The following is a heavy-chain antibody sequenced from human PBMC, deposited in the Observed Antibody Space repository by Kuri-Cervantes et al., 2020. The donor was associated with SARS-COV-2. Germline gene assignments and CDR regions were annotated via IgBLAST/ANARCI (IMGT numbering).Heavy chain of an antibody. Sequence: GGSLRLSCAASGFTFGDYAMSWVRQAPGKGLEWVSAISGSGGSTYYADSVKGRFTISRDNSKNTLYLQMNSLRAEDTAVYYCASSITMVRGVIINSHSYGMDVWGQGTTVTVSS. CDR3: ASSITMVRGVIINSHSYGMDV. J-gene: IGHJ6*02. D-gene: IGHD3-10*01. CDR2: ISGSGGST. CDR1: GFTFGDYA. V-gene: IGHV3-23*01.